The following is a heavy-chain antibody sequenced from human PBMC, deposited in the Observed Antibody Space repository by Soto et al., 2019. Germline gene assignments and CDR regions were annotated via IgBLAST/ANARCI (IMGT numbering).Heavy chain of an antibody. J-gene: IGHJ4*02. Sequence: QVQLVQSGAEVKKPGSSVKVSCKAAGGTFSSYTISWVRQAPGQGLEWMGRIIPILGIANYAQKFQGRVTLTADKSQSTASMELSSLRSEDSAVYYCASLSSGWYDYWGQGTLVTVSS. CDR2: IIPILGIA. D-gene: IGHD6-19*01. CDR3: ASLSSGWYDY. V-gene: IGHV1-69*02. CDR1: GGTFSSYT.